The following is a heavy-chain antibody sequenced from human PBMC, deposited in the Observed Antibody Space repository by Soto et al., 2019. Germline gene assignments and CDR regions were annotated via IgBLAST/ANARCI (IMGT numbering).Heavy chain of an antibody. CDR1: GGSFSGYY. CDR2: INHSGST. D-gene: IGHD3-10*01. J-gene: IGHJ5*02. V-gene: IGHV4-34*01. CDR3: ERERIWLGRHWFDP. Sequence: SETLSLTCAVYGGSFSGYYWSWIRQPPGKGLEWIGEINHSGSTNYNPSLKSRVTISVDTSKNQFSLKLSSVTAADTAVYYCERERIWLGRHWFDPWGQGTLVTVSS.